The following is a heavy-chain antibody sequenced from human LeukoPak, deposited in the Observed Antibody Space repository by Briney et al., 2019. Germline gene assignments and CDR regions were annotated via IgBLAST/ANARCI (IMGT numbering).Heavy chain of an antibody. J-gene: IGHJ4*02. CDR3: TTSPCNGGINCGHDY. D-gene: IGHD2-15*01. CDR1: GFTFSSYW. V-gene: IGHV3-7*03. Sequence: GGSLRLSCAASGFTFSSYWMNWARQAPGKGLEWVASINHNGNVNYYVDSVKGRFTISRDNSKNTLTLQMNSLRAEDTAVYYCTTSPCNGGINCGHDYWGQGTLVTVSS. CDR2: INHNGNVN.